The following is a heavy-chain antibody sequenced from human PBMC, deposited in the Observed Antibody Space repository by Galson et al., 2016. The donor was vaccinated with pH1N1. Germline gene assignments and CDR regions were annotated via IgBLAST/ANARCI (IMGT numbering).Heavy chain of an antibody. CDR2: ISGSGGRK. CDR3: TKGGYGDYGLDVFEI. D-gene: IGHD4-17*01. V-gene: IGHV3-23*01. Sequence: SLRLSCAASGSNSDYNMNWVRLAPGKGLEWVPSISGSGGRKHYADSVQGRFIISRDNSKNTLYLQMNSLRAGDTALYFCTKGGYGDYGLDVFEIWGQGTMVMVSS. CDR1: GSNSDYN. J-gene: IGHJ3*02.